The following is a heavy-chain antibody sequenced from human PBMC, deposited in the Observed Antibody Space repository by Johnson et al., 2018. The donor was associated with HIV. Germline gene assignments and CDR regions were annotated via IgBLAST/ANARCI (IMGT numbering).Heavy chain of an antibody. V-gene: IGHV3-23*04. CDR1: GFTFSSYA. J-gene: IGHJ3*02. Sequence: VQLVESGGGLVQPGGSLRLSCAASGFTFSSYAMSWVRQAPGKGLEWVSGISGSGGSTYYADSVKGRFTISRDNAKNSLYVQMNSLRAEDTAVYYCAKDTYSHRLTVTESGFDIWGQGTMVTVSS. CDR2: ISGSGGST. D-gene: IGHD4-11*01. CDR3: AKDTYSHRLTVTESGFDI.